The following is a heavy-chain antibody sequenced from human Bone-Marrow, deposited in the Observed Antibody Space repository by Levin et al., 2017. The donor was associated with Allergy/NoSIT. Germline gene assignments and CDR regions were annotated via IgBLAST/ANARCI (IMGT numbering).Heavy chain of an antibody. V-gene: IGHV4-4*07. CDR1: GGSMRTYY. D-gene: IGHD3-22*01. CDR3: ARNNGDYYGSVTDDPLYLDA. Sequence: RSQTLSLTCSVSGGSMRTYYWSWIRQPAGKALEWIGRVYGGGSTKYNPSLKSRVTMSLDKSKNNFSLKMTSVTAADTAVYYCARNNGDYYGSVTDDPLYLDAWGRGTLVTVSS. CDR2: VYGGGST. J-gene: IGHJ4*02.